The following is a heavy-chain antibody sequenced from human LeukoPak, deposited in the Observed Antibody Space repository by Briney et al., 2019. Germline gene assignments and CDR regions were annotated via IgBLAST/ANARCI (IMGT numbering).Heavy chain of an antibody. V-gene: IGHV4-59*12. CDR3: ARVKQWPVLGYYYMDV. D-gene: IGHD6-19*01. Sequence: SETLSLTCTVSGDSLSTYYWIWIRQPPGKGLEYIGYVYYTGSTNYNPSLKSRVTISVDTSKNQFSLKLSSVTAADTAVYYCARVKQWPVLGYYYMDVWGKGTTVIVSS. J-gene: IGHJ6*03. CDR2: VYYTGST. CDR1: GDSLSTYY.